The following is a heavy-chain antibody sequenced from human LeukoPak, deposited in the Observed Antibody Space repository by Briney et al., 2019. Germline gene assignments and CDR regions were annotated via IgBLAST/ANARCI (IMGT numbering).Heavy chain of an antibody. D-gene: IGHD2-2*01. CDR3: ARLSTRGGLVVPAARGLDY. CDR1: GGFFSGYC. J-gene: IGHJ4*02. V-gene: IGHV4-34*01. Sequence: SETLSLTGAGYGGFFSGYCWSWLRQAPGKGLEWFGEINHSGRTNYKPSLKSLVTISVDSSKNQFSLKLSSVTAADTAVYYCARLSTRGGLVVPAARGLDYWGQGTLVTVSS. CDR2: INHSGRT.